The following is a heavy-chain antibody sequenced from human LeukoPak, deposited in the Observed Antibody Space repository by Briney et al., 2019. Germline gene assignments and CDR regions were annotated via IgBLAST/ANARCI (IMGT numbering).Heavy chain of an antibody. Sequence: ASVKVSCKASGYTFTGYYMHWVRQAPGQGLEWMGWINPNSGGTNYAQKFQGRVTMTRDTSISTAYMELSRLRSDDTAVYYCATASTMIVVVSGAFDIWGQGTMVTVSS. J-gene: IGHJ3*02. CDR1: GYTFTGYY. V-gene: IGHV1-2*02. CDR3: ATASTMIVVVSGAFDI. D-gene: IGHD3-22*01. CDR2: INPNSGGT.